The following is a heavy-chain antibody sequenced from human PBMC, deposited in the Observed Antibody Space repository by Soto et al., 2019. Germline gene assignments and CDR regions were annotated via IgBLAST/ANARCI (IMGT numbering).Heavy chain of an antibody. CDR2: IYYSGST. J-gene: IGHJ4*02. CDR3: ARAESGYCEY. Sequence: SETLSLTCTVSGGSISSYYWSWIRQPPGKGLEWIGYIYYSGSTNYNPSLKSRVTISVDTSKNQFSLKLSSVTAADTAVYYCARAESGYCEYWGQGTLVTSPQ. CDR1: GGSISSYY. V-gene: IGHV4-59*01. D-gene: IGHD3-3*01.